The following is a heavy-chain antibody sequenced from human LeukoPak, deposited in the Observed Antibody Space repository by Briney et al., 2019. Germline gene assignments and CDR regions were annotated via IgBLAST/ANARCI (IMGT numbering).Heavy chain of an antibody. J-gene: IGHJ4*02. CDR3: AKQSSGYYYPIDFDY. CDR1: GFTFSSYA. D-gene: IGHD3-22*01. CDR2: ISGSGGST. Sequence: SAASLRLSCAASGFTFSSYAMSWVRQAPGKGLEWVSAISGSGGSTYYADSVKGRFTSSRDNSKNTLYLQMNSLRAEDTAVYYCAKQSSGYYYPIDFDYWGQGTLVTVSS. V-gene: IGHV3-23*01.